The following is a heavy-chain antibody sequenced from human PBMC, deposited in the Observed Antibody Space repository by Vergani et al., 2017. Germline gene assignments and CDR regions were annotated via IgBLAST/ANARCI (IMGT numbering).Heavy chain of an antibody. D-gene: IGHD6-19*01. V-gene: IGHV4-39*01. CDR2: IYYSGST. J-gene: IGHJ5*02. CDR1: GSSIRSSSYH. Sequence: QLQLQESGPGLVKPSATLSLPCSVSGSSIRSSSYHWGWIRQPPGKGLELSASIYYSGSTYYNPSLKSRVTISVDTSKNQFSLKLSSVTAADTDVYFCARHSTVEWLVKLGWIDPWGQGILVIVSS. CDR3: ARHSTVEWLVKLGWIDP.